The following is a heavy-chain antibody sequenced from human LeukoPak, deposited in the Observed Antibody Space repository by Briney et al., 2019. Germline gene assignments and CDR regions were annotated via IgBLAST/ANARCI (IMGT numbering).Heavy chain of an antibody. J-gene: IGHJ4*02. CDR2: ISGSGGNT. Sequence: PGGSLRLSCAASGFTFSSYAMSWVRQAPGKGLEWVSAISGSGGNTYYADSVKGRFTISRDNSKNTLYLQMNSLRAEDTAVYYCAKDEAPDYYGSGSYYKGILTVIDYWGQGTLVTVSS. D-gene: IGHD3-10*01. CDR1: GFTFSSYA. V-gene: IGHV3-23*01. CDR3: AKDEAPDYYGSGSYYKGILTVIDY.